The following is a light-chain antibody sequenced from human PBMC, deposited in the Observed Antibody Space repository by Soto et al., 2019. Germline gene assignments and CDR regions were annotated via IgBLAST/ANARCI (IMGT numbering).Light chain of an antibody. J-gene: IGKJ5*01. V-gene: IGKV3-11*01. CDR2: DAS. CDR3: QQRSNWPPIT. Sequence: EIVLTQSPATLSVSPGERSTLSWRASQSVSSYLAWYQQKPGQAPRLLIYDASNRATGIPARFSGSGSGTDFALTISSLEPEDFAVYYCQQRSNWPPITFGQGTRLEI. CDR1: QSVSSY.